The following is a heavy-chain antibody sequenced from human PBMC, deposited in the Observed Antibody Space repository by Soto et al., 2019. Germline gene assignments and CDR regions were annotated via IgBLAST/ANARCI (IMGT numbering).Heavy chain of an antibody. V-gene: IGHV4-4*07. J-gene: IGHJ6*02. CDR2: IYTSGST. CDR1: GGSISSYY. Sequence: LSLTCTVSGGSISSYYWSWIRQPAGKGLEWIGRIYTSGSTNYNPSLKSRVTMSVDTSKNQFSLKLSSVTAADTAVYYCARDGIFGVVLSYYYGMDVWGQGTTVTVYS. D-gene: IGHD3-3*01. CDR3: ARDGIFGVVLSYYYGMDV.